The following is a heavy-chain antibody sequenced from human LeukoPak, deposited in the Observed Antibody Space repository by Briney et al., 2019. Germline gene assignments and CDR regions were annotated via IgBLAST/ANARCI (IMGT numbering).Heavy chain of an antibody. D-gene: IGHD3-10*01. V-gene: IGHV1-24*01. Sequence: ASVKVSCKVSGYTLTELSMHWVRQAPGKGLEWTGRFEPEDGETIYAQKFQGTVTMTEDTSTDTAYMELSSLRSEDTAVYYCATGYYYGSGSYYNDYWGQGTLVTVSS. CDR3: ATGYYYGSGSYYNDY. J-gene: IGHJ4*02. CDR2: FEPEDGET. CDR1: GYTLTELS.